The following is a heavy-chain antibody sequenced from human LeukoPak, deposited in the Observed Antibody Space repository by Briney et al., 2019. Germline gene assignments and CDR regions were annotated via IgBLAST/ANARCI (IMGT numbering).Heavy chain of an antibody. Sequence: GSLRLSCAASGFTFSSYWMRWVRQAPGKGLEWVANIKQDGSEKYYVDSVKGRFTISRDNAKNSLYLQMNSLRAEDTAVYYCARDSGSGSGSYYNPWNWFDPWGQGTLVTVSS. V-gene: IGHV3-7*01. CDR3: ARDSGSGSGSYYNPWNWFDP. CDR2: IKQDGSEK. CDR1: GFTFSSYW. D-gene: IGHD3-10*01. J-gene: IGHJ5*02.